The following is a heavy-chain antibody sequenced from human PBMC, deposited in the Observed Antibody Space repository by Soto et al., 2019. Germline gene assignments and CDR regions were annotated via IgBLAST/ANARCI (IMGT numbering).Heavy chain of an antibody. CDR3: ARVYYGPSQEYFQH. CDR1: GYTFAGYY. CDR2: INPNSGGT. Sequence: ASVKVSCKASGYTFAGYYMHWVRQAPGQGLEWMGWINPNSGGTNYAQKFQGRVTMTRDTSISTAYMELSRLRSDDTAVYYCARVYYGPSQEYFQHWGQGTLVTVSS. V-gene: IGHV1-2*02. D-gene: IGHD3-10*01. J-gene: IGHJ1*01.